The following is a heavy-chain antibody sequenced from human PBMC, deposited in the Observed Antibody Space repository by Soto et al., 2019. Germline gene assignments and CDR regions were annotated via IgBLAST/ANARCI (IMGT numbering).Heavy chain of an antibody. Sequence: GESLKISCKGSGYNFNNYWINWVRQMPGKGLEWMGRIYPYDSYTNYSPSFQGHVTISVDKSISTAYLQWSSLKASDTAIYYCARPALPGLGKYAMDVWGQGTTVTVTS. D-gene: IGHD2-2*01. CDR1: GYNFNNYW. J-gene: IGHJ6*01. CDR2: IYPYDSYT. CDR3: ARPALPGLGKYAMDV. V-gene: IGHV5-10-1*01.